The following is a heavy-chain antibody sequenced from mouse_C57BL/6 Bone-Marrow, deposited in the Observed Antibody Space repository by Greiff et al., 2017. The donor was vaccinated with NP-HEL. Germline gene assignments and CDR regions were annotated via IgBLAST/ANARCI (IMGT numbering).Heavy chain of an antibody. Sequence: EVQLQQSGPELVKPGASVKISCKASGYTFTDYYMNWVKQSHGKSLEWIGDINPNNGGTSYNQKFKGKATLTVDKSSSTAYMELRSLTSEDSAVYYCVDYEGWFAYWGQGTLVTVSA. CDR1: GYTFTDYY. CDR2: INPNNGGT. J-gene: IGHJ3*01. CDR3: VDYEGWFAY. V-gene: IGHV1-26*01. D-gene: IGHD2-4*01.